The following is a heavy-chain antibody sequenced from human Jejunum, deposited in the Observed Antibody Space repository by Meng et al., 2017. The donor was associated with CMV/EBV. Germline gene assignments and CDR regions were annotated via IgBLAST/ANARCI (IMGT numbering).Heavy chain of an antibody. V-gene: IGHV4-4*07. CDR1: TNSFTTYF. CDR3: AADAGHGDPLEY. Sequence: QVQFKASGPGLVKPSETLSLTCTVSTNSFTTYFWNWIRQPAGKGLEWIGRVYSSGSTSSHPSLRSRVLLSVDRSKNQFSLKLTSVTAADTAVYYCAADAGHGDPLEYWGQGTLVTVSS. CDR2: VYSSGST. D-gene: IGHD4-17*01. J-gene: IGHJ4*02.